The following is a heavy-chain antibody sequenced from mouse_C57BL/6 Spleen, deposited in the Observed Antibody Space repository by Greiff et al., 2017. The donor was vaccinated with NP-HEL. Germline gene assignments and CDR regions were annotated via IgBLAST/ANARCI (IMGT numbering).Heavy chain of an antibody. J-gene: IGHJ4*01. CDR1: GYSFTDYN. V-gene: IGHV1-39*01. Sequence: EVQLQQSGPELVKPGASVKISCKASGYSFTDYNMNWVKQSNGKSLEWIGVLNPNYGTTSYNQKFKGKATLTVDQSSSNAYMQLNSLTSEDSSADYCARSYSKSAIDYWGQGTSVTVSS. CDR2: LNPNYGTT. D-gene: IGHD2-5*01. CDR3: ARSYSKSAIDY.